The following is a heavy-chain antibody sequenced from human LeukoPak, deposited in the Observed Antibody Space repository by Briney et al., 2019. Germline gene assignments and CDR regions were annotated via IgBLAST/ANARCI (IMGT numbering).Heavy chain of an antibody. J-gene: IGHJ4*02. Sequence: GGSLRLSCAASGFTFSSYAMSWVRQAPGKGLERVSSFSGSGGGTYYADSVKGRFTISRDNSKNTLYLQMNSLRADDTAVYFCAKSGYNRFDYWGQGTLVTVSS. CDR3: AKSGYNRFDY. D-gene: IGHD5-24*01. CDR1: GFTFSSYA. CDR2: FSGSGGGT. V-gene: IGHV3-23*01.